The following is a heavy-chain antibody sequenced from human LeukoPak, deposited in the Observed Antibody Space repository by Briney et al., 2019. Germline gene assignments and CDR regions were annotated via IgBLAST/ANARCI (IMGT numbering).Heavy chain of an antibody. V-gene: IGHV3-53*01. Sequence: GGSLTLSCAASGFTVNNNYIYWVRQAPGKGLEWVSVTYTGGSTNYADSVKGRFSISRDNSKNTLYLQMNSLRAEDTAVYYCARVDVVTVGKNAFDIWGQGTMVTVSS. CDR3: ARVDVVTVGKNAFDI. CDR1: GFTVNNNY. J-gene: IGHJ3*02. CDR2: TYTGGST. D-gene: IGHD4-23*01.